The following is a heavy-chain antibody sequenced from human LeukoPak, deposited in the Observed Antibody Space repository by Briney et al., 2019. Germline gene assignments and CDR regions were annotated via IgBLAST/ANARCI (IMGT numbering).Heavy chain of an antibody. V-gene: IGHV4-4*07. Sequence: SETLSLTCSVSGDSINSNYWSWIRQPAGKGLEWIGRIYTSGSTNYNPSLKSRVTMSVDTSKNQFSLKLSSVTAADTAVYYCARVDFWSGFRVYWGQGTLVTVSS. CDR3: ARVDFWSGFRVY. J-gene: IGHJ4*02. D-gene: IGHD3-3*01. CDR1: GDSINSNY. CDR2: IYTSGST.